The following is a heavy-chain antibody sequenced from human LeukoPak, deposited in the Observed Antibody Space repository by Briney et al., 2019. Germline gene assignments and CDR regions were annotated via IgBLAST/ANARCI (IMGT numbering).Heavy chain of an antibody. V-gene: IGHV3-23*01. CDR1: GFIFSNHA. J-gene: IGHJ4*02. Sequence: GGSLRLSCAASGFIFSNHAMTWVRQAPGKGLEWVSAISGSGGSTYYADSVKGRFTISRDNSKNTLYLQMNSLRAEDTAVYYCARDGVDYWGQRTLVTVSS. CDR2: ISGSGGST. CDR3: ARDGVDY. D-gene: IGHD3-16*01.